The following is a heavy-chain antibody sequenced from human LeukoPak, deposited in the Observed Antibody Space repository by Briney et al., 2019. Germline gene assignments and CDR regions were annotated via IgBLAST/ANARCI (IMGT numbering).Heavy chain of an antibody. CDR2: THYSGSP. CDR1: GGSISSYY. V-gene: IGHV4-59*01. CDR3: ARVRVRRYSYGTKGGPYFDY. Sequence: SETLSLTCTVSGGSISSYYWSWIRQPAGKGLEWVGYTHYSGSPNYNPSLTSRVTISVDTSRNQFSLKLSSVTAADTAVYYCARVRVRRYSYGTKGGPYFDYWGQGTLVTVSS. D-gene: IGHD5-18*01. J-gene: IGHJ4*02.